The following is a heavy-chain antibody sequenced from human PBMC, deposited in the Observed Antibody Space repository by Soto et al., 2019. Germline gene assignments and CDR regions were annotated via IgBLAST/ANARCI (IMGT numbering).Heavy chain of an antibody. CDR3: ARGIAEANYYYYGMDV. J-gene: IGHJ6*04. D-gene: IGHD6-19*01. CDR1: GGSISSSSYY. Sequence: SETLSLPCTVSGGSISSSSYYWGWIRQPPGKGLEWIGSIYYSGSTYYNPSLKSRVTISVDTSKNQFSLKLSSVTAADTAVYYCARGIAEANYYYYGMDVWGTGTTLTVSS. V-gene: IGHV4-39*01. CDR2: IYYSGST.